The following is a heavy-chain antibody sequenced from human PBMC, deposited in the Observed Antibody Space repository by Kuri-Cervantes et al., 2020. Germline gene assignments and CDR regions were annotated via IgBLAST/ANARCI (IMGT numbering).Heavy chain of an antibody. CDR3: AKQGAHTFKYYYYGMDV. V-gene: IGHV3-23*01. CDR2: ISGSGGST. Sequence: GSLRLSCAASGFTFSSYAMSWVRQAPGKGLEWVSAISGSGGSTYYADSVKGRFTISRDNSKNTLYLQMNSLRAEDTAVYYCAKQGAHTFKYYYYGMDVWGQGTTVTVSS. D-gene: IGHD2/OR15-2a*01. J-gene: IGHJ6*02. CDR1: GFTFSSYA.